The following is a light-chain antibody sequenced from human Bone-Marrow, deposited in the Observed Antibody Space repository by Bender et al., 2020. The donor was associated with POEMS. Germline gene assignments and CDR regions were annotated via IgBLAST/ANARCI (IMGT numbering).Light chain of an antibody. CDR3: QSGDSSGTFVV. J-gene: IGLJ2*01. V-gene: IGLV3-25*03. CDR1: KLGDKY. CDR2: QDS. Sequence: SYELTQSPSVSVSPGQTASITCSGDKLGDKYVCWYQQKPGQSPVLVISQDSQRPSGIPERFSGFNSGTTVTLTISGVQAEDEADYYCQSGDSSGTFVVFGGGTKLTVL.